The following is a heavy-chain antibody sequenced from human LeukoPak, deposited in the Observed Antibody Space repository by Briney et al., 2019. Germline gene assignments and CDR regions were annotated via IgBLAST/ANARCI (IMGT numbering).Heavy chain of an antibody. CDR1: GYSFTSYW. J-gene: IGHJ4*02. CDR3: ARSFYDSTGNFDY. Sequence: GESLKISCKGSGYSFTSYWIGWVRQLPGKGLEWMGIIYPGDSDTRYSPSFQGQVTISADKSISTAYLQWSSLKASDTAMYYCARSFYDSTGNFDYWGQGTLVTVSS. CDR2: IYPGDSDT. D-gene: IGHD3-22*01. V-gene: IGHV5-51*01.